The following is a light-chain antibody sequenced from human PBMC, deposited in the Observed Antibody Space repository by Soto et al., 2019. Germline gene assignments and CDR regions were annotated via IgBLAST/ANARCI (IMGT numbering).Light chain of an antibody. J-gene: IGLJ2*01. CDR2: GVT. Sequence: QSALTQPASVSGSPGQSITISCTGTISDIGSYYYVSWYQHHPGKAPQLIIYGVTNRPSGISSRFSGSKSGNTASLTISGLQAEDEADYYCCSFEGRTPLVVFGGGTKLTVL. CDR1: ISDIGSYYY. V-gene: IGLV2-14*01. CDR3: CSFEGRTPLVV.